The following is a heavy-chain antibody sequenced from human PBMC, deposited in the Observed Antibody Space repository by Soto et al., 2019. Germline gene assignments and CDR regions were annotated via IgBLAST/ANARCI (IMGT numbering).Heavy chain of an antibody. CDR2: INPNGGVT. CDR1: GDSFNDYY. Sequence: QVQLVQSGAEVRKPGASVTVSCRSSGDSFNDYYIHWVRQAPGQGFEWMGWINPNGGVTKYAQKFQGWVSMTRDTSIRSVYMQLSRLRSDDTAGYYCARESGGATATLDYYYFYMDVWGTGTTVTVS. J-gene: IGHJ6*03. V-gene: IGHV1-2*04. D-gene: IGHD5-12*01. CDR3: ARESGGATATLDYYYFYMDV.